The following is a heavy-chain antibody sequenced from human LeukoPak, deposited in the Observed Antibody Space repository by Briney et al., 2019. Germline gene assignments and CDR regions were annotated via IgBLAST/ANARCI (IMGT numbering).Heavy chain of an antibody. D-gene: IGHD6-6*01. V-gene: IGHV3-74*01. CDR1: GFTFSSCW. CDR3: ARSGIAARSDAFDI. Sequence: GGSLRLSCAASGFTFSSCWMHWVRQAPGKGLVWVSRINTDGSSTSYADSVKGRFTISRDNAKNTLYLQMNSLRAEDTAVYYCARSGIAARSDAFDIWGQGTMVTVSS. CDR2: INTDGSST. J-gene: IGHJ3*02.